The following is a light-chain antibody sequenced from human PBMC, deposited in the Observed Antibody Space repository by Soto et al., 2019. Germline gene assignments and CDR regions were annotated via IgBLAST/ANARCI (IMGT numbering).Light chain of an antibody. Sequence: QSVLTQPPSVSAAPGQKVTISCSGSSSNIGSYYVSWYQQLPGTGPKLLIYDNNKRPSGIPDRFSGSKSGTSATLGITGLQTGDEADYYCGTWDDSLTAVVFGGGTKLTVL. CDR1: SSNIGSYY. J-gene: IGLJ3*02. CDR2: DNN. V-gene: IGLV1-51*01. CDR3: GTWDDSLTAVV.